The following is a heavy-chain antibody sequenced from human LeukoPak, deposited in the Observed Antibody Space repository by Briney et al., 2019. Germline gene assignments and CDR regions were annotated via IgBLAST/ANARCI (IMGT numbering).Heavy chain of an antibody. Sequence: PSETLSLTCTVSGGSISSSSYYWGWIRQPPGKGLEWIGSIYYSGSTYYNPSLKSRVTISVDTSKNQFSLKLSSVTAADTAVYYCARDYCSGGSCYYMDVWGKGTTVTVSS. CDR2: IYYSGST. J-gene: IGHJ6*03. D-gene: IGHD2-15*01. CDR3: ARDYCSGGSCYYMDV. V-gene: IGHV4-39*07. CDR1: GGSISSSSYY.